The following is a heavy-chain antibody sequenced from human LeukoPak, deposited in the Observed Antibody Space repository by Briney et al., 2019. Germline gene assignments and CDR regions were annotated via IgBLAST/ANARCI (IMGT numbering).Heavy chain of an antibody. CDR3: ASTHLGYCSSVSCQNDY. CDR1: GLIVSSNY. V-gene: IGHV3-53*01. Sequence: GGSLRLSCAASGLIVSSNYMSWVRQAPGKGLEWVSVIYSGGSTYYADSVKGRFTISRDNSKNTLYLQMNSLRAEDTAVYYCASTHLGYCSSVSCQNDYWGQGTLVTVSS. J-gene: IGHJ4*02. CDR2: IYSGGST. D-gene: IGHD2-15*01.